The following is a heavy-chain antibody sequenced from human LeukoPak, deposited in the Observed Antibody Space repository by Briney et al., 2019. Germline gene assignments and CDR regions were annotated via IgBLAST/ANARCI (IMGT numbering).Heavy chain of an antibody. Sequence: GGSLRLSCAASGFTFDDYAMHWVRQAPGKGLEWVSGISWNSGSIGYADSVKGRFTISRDNAKNSLYLQMNGLRAEDTALYYCSKDTLPDTAMVDYWGQGTLVTVSS. V-gene: IGHV3-9*01. CDR1: GFTFDDYA. J-gene: IGHJ4*02. D-gene: IGHD5-18*01. CDR2: ISWNSGSI. CDR3: SKDTLPDTAMVDY.